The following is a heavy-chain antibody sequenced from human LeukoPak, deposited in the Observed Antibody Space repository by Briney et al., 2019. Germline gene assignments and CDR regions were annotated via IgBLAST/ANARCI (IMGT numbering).Heavy chain of an antibody. CDR2: ISAYNGNT. CDR3: ARDRRYSSSWYVVGITGTTSQISFDY. D-gene: IGHD6-13*01. J-gene: IGHJ4*02. CDR1: GYTFTGYY. Sequence: ASVKVSCKASGYTFTGYYMHWVRQAPGQGLEWMGWISAYNGNTNYAQKLQGRVTMTTDTSTSTAYMELRSLRSDDTAVYYCARDRRYSSSWYVVGITGTTSQISFDYWGQGTLVTVSS. V-gene: IGHV1-18*04.